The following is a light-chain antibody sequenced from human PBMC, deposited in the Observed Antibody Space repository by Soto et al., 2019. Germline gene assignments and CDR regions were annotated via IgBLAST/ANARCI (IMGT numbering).Light chain of an antibody. V-gene: IGKV3-20*01. CDR3: HHYGSSPPYT. Sequence: EIVLTQSPDTLSVSPGERATVSCRASQTVSNNYLAWYQQKPGQAPRLLLYGASTRPTGIPDRFSGSGSGTDFTLTISRLEPEDFAVYYCHHYGSSPPYTFGQGTKLDIK. CDR1: QTVSNNY. CDR2: GAS. J-gene: IGKJ2*01.